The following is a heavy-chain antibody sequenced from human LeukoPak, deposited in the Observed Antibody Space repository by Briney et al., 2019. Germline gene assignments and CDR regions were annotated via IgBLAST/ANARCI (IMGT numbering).Heavy chain of an antibody. D-gene: IGHD3-9*01. Sequence: SETLSLTCAVSGYSISSGYYWGWIRQPPGKGLEWIGSIYHSGSTYYNPSLKSRVTISVDTSKNQFSLKLSSVTAADTAVYYCARRRLRYFDWALAEYFQHWGQGTLVTVSS. CDR1: GYSISSGYY. CDR2: IYHSGST. V-gene: IGHV4-38-2*01. CDR3: ARRRLRYFDWALAEYFQH. J-gene: IGHJ1*01.